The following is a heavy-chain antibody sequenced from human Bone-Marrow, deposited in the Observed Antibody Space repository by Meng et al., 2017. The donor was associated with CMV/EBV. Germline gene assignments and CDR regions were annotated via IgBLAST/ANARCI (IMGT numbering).Heavy chain of an antibody. D-gene: IGHD3-10*01. V-gene: IGHV3-9*01. CDR1: PFTFHKYA. CDR2: FSLDSDRI. CDR3: TKDLRPGGADV. J-gene: IGHJ6*02. Sequence: SLKISCTVSPFTFHKYAIHWVRQAPGKGLEWVSGFSLDSDRIDYADSVKGRLTVSRDSAKGSLYLQMNSLRVEDTALYDCTKDLRPGGADVWGQGTTVTVSS.